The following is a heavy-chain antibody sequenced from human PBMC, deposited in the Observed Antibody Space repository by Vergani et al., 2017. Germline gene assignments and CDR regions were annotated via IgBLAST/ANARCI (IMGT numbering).Heavy chain of an antibody. Sequence: QVQLVESGGGVVQPGGSLRLSCEASGFTFSNYGMHWVRQAPGKGLEWVAFIRYDENNKYYADSVKGRFTISRDNSKNTLYLQMNSLRTEDTAVYYCRGDDIVVVPAAKEDYWGQGTLVTVSS. CDR3: RGDDIVVVPAAKEDY. V-gene: IGHV3-30*02. CDR2: IRYDENNK. CDR1: GFTFSNYG. D-gene: IGHD2-2*01. J-gene: IGHJ4*02.